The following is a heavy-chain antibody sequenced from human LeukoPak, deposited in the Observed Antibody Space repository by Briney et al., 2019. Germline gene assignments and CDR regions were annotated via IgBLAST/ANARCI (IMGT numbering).Heavy chain of an antibody. CDR2: IIPIFGTA. J-gene: IGHJ5*02. CDR3: ARDLLNKDYGDFPNWFDP. V-gene: IGHV1-69*01. D-gene: IGHD4-17*01. CDR1: GGTFSSYA. Sequence: ASVKVSCKASGGTFSSYAISWVRQAPGQGLEWMGGIIPIFGTANYAQKFQGRVTITADESTSTAYMELSSLRSEDTAVYYCARDLLNKDYGDFPNWFDPWGQGTLVTVSS.